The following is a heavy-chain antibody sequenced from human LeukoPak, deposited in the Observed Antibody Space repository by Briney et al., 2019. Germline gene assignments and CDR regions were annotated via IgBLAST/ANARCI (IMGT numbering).Heavy chain of an antibody. V-gene: IGHV1-69*05. CDR1: GGTFSSYA. CDR3: ARALLGYYYDSSGRNFDY. J-gene: IGHJ4*02. D-gene: IGHD3-22*01. CDR2: IIPIFGTA. Sequence: SSVKVPCKASGGTFSSYAISWVRQAPGQGLEWMGRIIPIFGTANYAQKFQGRVTITTDESTSTAYMELSSLRSEDTAVYYCARALLGYYYDSSGRNFDYWGQGTLVTVSS.